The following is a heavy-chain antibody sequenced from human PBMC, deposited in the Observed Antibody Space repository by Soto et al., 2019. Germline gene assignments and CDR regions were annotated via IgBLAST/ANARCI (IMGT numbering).Heavy chain of an antibody. CDR2: IYYSGST. Sequence: QVQLQESGPGLVKPSETLSLTCTVPGGSISSYYWSWIRQPPGKGLEWIGYIYYSGSTNYNPSLKSRVTISVDTSKNQFSLKLSSVTAADTAVYYCARERAGTYDAFDIWGQGTMVTVSS. V-gene: IGHV4-59*01. CDR1: GGSISSYY. J-gene: IGHJ3*02. D-gene: IGHD1-1*01. CDR3: ARERAGTYDAFDI.